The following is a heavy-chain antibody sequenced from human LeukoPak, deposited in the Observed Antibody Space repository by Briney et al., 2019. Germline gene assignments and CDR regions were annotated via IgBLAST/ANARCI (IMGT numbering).Heavy chain of an antibody. CDR2: INPNSGGT. CDR3: ARDVGYCSGGSCYQSTNYYYYYYMDV. D-gene: IGHD2-15*01. J-gene: IGHJ6*03. Sequence: ASVKVSCKXSGYTFTGYYMHWVRQAPGQGLEWMGRINPNSGGTNYSQKFQGRVTMTRDTSISTAYMELSRLRSDDTAVYYCARDVGYCSGGSCYQSTNYYYYYYMDVWGKGTTVTVSS. V-gene: IGHV1-2*06. CDR1: GYTFTGYY.